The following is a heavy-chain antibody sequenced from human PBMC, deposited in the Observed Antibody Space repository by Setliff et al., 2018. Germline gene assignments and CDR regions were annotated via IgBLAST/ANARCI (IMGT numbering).Heavy chain of an antibody. D-gene: IGHD1-26*01. CDR2: IQTNSDER. V-gene: IGHV1-18*01. J-gene: IGHJ4*02. CDR1: GYPFTTSG. Sequence: ASVKVSCKPSGYPFTTSGLSWVRQAPGQGLEWLGWIQTNSDERIYAQRMQDRLFMTTDTSTSTAYMELRNLRSDDTAVYYCVGDREGGYFDYWGQGALVTVSS. CDR3: VGDREGGYFDY.